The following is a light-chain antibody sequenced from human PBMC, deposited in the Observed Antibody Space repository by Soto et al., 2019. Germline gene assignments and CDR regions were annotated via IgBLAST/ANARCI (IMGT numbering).Light chain of an antibody. CDR2: EVN. V-gene: IGLV2-8*01. Sequence: QSALTQPPSASGSPGQSVGISCTGTSSDVGVYNYVSWYQQHPGKAPKLMIYEVNKRPSGVPDRFSGSKSGNTASLTVSGLQAEDEADYYCSSYAASSNVFGTGTKVTV. CDR1: SSDVGVYNY. J-gene: IGLJ1*01. CDR3: SSYAASSNV.